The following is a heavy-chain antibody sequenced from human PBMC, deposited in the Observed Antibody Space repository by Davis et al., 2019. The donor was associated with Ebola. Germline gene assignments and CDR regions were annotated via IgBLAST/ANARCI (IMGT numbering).Heavy chain of an antibody. CDR2: ISSSSSYI. J-gene: IGHJ4*02. V-gene: IGHV3-21*04. CDR3: ETSSSSGGDY. CDR1: GFTFSSYS. D-gene: IGHD6-6*01. Sequence: PGGSLRLSCAASGFTFSSYSMNWVRQAPGKGLEWVSSISSSSSYIYYADSVKGRFTISRDNAKNSLYLQMNSLKTEDTAVYYCETSSSSGGDYWGQGTLVTVSS.